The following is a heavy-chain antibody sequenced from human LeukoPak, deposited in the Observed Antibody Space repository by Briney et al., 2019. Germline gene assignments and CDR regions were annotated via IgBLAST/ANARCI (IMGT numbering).Heavy chain of an antibody. CDR3: ARDRVNPPHDIDY. Sequence: PGGSLRLSCAASGFTFSSYSMNWVRQAPGKGLEWVSSISSSSSYIYYADSVKGRFTISRDNAKNSLYLQMNSLRAEDTAVCYCARDRVNPPHDIDYWGQGTLVTVSS. CDR2: ISSSSSYI. V-gene: IGHV3-21*01. D-gene: IGHD3-9*01. J-gene: IGHJ4*02. CDR1: GFTFSSYS.